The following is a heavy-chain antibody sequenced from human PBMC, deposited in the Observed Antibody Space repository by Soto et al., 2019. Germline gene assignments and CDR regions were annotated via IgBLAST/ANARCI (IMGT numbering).Heavy chain of an antibody. CDR1: AGSISSGTYY. V-gene: IGHV4-31*03. D-gene: IGHD4-4*01. CDR3: ARGNDFRTGWFDP. Sequence: QVQLQESGPGLVKPSQTLSLTCTVSAGSISSGTYYWNWIRQHPGKGLEWIGYMYYSGTTYYNPSLQSRITISGDTSKNQFSLKLSSVTVPDTAVYFCARGNDFRTGWFDPWGQGIMVTVSS. J-gene: IGHJ5*02. CDR2: MYYSGTT.